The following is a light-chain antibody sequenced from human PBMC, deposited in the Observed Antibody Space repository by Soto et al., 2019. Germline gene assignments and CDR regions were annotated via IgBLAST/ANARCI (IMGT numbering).Light chain of an antibody. V-gene: IGKV3-15*01. CDR3: QQYNNWPRAT. Sequence: ERVLISSVATLFVNTGERATLSCRASQSISSNLAWYQQKPGQAPRLLMFRTSSRATGFPARFSGSGSGTEFNLTISSLQSEDFGVYYCQQYNNWPRATFGGGTKVDI. CDR1: QSISSN. CDR2: RTS. J-gene: IGKJ4*01.